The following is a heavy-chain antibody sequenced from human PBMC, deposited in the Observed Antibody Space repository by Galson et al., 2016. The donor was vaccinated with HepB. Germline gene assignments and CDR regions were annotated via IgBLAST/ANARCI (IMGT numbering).Heavy chain of an antibody. V-gene: IGHV4-31*03. D-gene: IGHD3-22*01. CDR1: GGSISSLGHY. CDR2: MYYSGNA. J-gene: IGHJ4*02. Sequence: TLSLTCTVSGGSISSLGHYWTWIRQNPEEGLQWIGYMYYSGNAHYNPSLKSRVIISIDTSKNQFSLKLSSVTAADTAVYFCARSNYHDTSRAFDIWGLGTLVTVSS. CDR3: ARSNYHDTSRAFDI.